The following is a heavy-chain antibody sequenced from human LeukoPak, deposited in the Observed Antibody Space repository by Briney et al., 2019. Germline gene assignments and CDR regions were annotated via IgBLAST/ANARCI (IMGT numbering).Heavy chain of an antibody. D-gene: IGHD4-11*01. J-gene: IGHJ5*02. Sequence: GGSLRLSCAASGFTFSNYAVTWVRQAPGKGLEWVLSIVGTGAGTFYADSVKGRFTISRDNSKNTLYLQMNSLRVDDTAFYYCAKGKAYNNLDWFDPWGQGTLVTVSS. CDR3: AKGKAYNNLDWFDP. V-gene: IGHV3-23*01. CDR1: GFTFSNYA. CDR2: IVGTGAGT.